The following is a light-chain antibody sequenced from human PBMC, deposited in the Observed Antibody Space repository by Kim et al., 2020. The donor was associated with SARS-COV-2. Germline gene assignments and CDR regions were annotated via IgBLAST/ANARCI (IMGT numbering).Light chain of an antibody. CDR1: SSNIGATYY. J-gene: IGLJ2*01. Sequence: QSVPTQPPSVSGAPGQRVTISCTGNSSNIGATYYVHWYQQVPGTGPKLIIYDDNSRPSGVPDRFSGSKSGAAASLTITGLQVEDEADYYCQSYDSRLSGSVFGGGTQLTVL. V-gene: IGLV1-40*01. CDR2: DDN. CDR3: QSYDSRLSGSV.